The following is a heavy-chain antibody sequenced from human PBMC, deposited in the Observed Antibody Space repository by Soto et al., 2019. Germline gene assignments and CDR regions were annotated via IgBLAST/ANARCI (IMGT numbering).Heavy chain of an antibody. Sequence: QVQLQESGPGLVKPSETLSLTCSVSGGSISSSNYHWGWNRQSPGKGLEWIASVDYSGNSYRNPSLRSLVTVSVDTSKNQFSLRLTSVTAADTAIYYCTRHLVSGTISRGNWFYPWGQGTLVTVSS. CDR3: TRHLVSGTISRGNWFYP. D-gene: IGHD1-1*01. J-gene: IGHJ5*02. V-gene: IGHV4-39*01. CDR2: VDYSGNS. CDR1: GGSISSSNYH.